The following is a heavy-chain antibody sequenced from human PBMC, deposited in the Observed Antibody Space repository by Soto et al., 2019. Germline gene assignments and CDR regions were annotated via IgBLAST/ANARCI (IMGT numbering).Heavy chain of an antibody. Sequence: QVQLVESGGGVVQHGTSLSVSCVGSGFTFRSYVIHWVRQAPGKGLEWVALTSYDGSDKYYDDSVRGRFTISRDNSRNTVDLQMDSLRLEDTALYYFALWGTTGGLAVWGQGTLVSVSS. CDR1: GFTFRSYV. CDR3: ALWGTTGGLAV. CDR2: TSYDGSDK. J-gene: IGHJ1*01. V-gene: IGHV3-30*19. D-gene: IGHD3-16*01.